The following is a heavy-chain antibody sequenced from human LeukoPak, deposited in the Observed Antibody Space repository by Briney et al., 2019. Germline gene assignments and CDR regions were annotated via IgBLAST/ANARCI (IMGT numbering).Heavy chain of an antibody. CDR3: ARDGSYSPRCWFDP. CDR2: INTNTGNP. J-gene: IGHJ5*02. V-gene: IGHV7-4-1*02. Sequence: PAASVKVSCKASGYTFTSYAMNWVRQAPGQGLEWMGWINTNTGNPTYAQGFTGRFVFSLDTSVSTAYLQISSLKAEDTAVYYCARDGSYSPRCWFDPWGQGTLVTVSS. CDR1: GYTFTSYA. D-gene: IGHD1-26*01.